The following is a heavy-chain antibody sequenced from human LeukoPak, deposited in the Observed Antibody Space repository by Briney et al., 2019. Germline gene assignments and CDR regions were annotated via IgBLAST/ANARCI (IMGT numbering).Heavy chain of an antibody. V-gene: IGHV4-34*01. Sequence: SETLSLTCAVYGGSFSGYYWSWIRQPPGKGLEWIGEINHSGSTNYNPSLKSRVTISPDTSKNQFSLKLTSVTAADTAVYYCTREVRSAWASFDPWGQGTLVIVSS. CDR3: TREVRSAWASFDP. CDR2: INHSGST. J-gene: IGHJ5*02. CDR1: GGSFSGYY. D-gene: IGHD1-26*01.